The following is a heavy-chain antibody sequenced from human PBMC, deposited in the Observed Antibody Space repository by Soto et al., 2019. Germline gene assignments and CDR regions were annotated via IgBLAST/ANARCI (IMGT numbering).Heavy chain of an antibody. Sequence: QVQFVQSGAEVKKPGASVKIACKASGNSFSTYTIHWVRQAPGQRPEWMAWILGGNGNTKYSQKFEGRVILSRDTSASTDYMELTSLTSDDTAVYYCARDPTLDYWGQGTLVSVSS. CDR1: GNSFSTYT. J-gene: IGHJ4*02. CDR3: ARDPTLDY. V-gene: IGHV1-3*01. CDR2: ILGGNGNT.